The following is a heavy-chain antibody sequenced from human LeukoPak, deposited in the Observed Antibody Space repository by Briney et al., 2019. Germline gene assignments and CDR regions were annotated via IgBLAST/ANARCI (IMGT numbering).Heavy chain of an antibody. Sequence: SETLSRTCTVSCGSISSYYWSWIRQPPGKGLGWIGYIYYSGSTNYIPSLKRRVTISVDTSKNQFSLKLSSVTAADTAVYYCARXRDCSSTSCYPLDAFDIWGQGTMVTVSS. V-gene: IGHV4-59*01. J-gene: IGHJ3*02. D-gene: IGHD2-2*01. CDR2: IYYSGST. CDR3: ARXRDCSSTSCYPLDAFDI. CDR1: CGSISSYY.